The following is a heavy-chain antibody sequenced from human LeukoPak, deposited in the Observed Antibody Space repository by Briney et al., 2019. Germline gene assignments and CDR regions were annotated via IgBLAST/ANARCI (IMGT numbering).Heavy chain of an antibody. V-gene: IGHV3-21*01. CDR2: ITGSSSYI. Sequence: NPGGSLRLSCAASGFTFSGYSMNWVRQAPGKGLEWVSSITGSSSYIYYSDSVKGRFTISRDNARNSMYLQMNSLRAEDTAVYYCARCGGGNPRWFDPWGQGTLVTVSS. CDR1: GFTFSGYS. D-gene: IGHD4-23*01. CDR3: ARCGGGNPRWFDP. J-gene: IGHJ5*02.